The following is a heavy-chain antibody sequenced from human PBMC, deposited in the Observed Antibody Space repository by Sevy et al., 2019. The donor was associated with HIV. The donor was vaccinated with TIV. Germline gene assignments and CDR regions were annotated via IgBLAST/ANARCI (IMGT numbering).Heavy chain of an antibody. J-gene: IGHJ6*03. D-gene: IGHD6-6*01. Sequence: SETLSLTCNVSGVSITRSYWNWIRQTPGKGLEWIAFVYYTGITNYNPSLKSRVTVSLDTSKSQFSLKLSSVTAADTAVYYCARGGAGRQFDYYYYMDVWGKGTTVTVSS. V-gene: IGHV4-59*01. CDR2: VYYTGIT. CDR1: GVSITRSY. CDR3: ARGGAGRQFDYYYYMDV.